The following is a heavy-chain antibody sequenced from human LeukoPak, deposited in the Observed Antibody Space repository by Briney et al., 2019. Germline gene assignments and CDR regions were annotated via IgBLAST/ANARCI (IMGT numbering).Heavy chain of an antibody. V-gene: IGHV4-39*01. Sequence: PSEILSLTCTVSGGSISSSSYYWGWIRQPPGKGLEWIGSIYYSGSTYYNPSLKSRVTISVDTSKNQFSLKLSSVTAADTAVYYCARQGQQLTRGWFDPWGQGTLVTVSS. D-gene: IGHD6-13*01. CDR2: IYYSGST. CDR3: ARQGQQLTRGWFDP. J-gene: IGHJ5*02. CDR1: GGSISSSSYY.